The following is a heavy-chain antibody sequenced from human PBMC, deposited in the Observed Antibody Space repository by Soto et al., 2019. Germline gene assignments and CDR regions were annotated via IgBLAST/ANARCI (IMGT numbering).Heavy chain of an antibody. D-gene: IGHD5-18*01. V-gene: IGHV3-74*01. CDR1: GFTFSNYW. CDR3: VRDLQFWFLDY. CDR2: IRSDGSGS. J-gene: IGHJ4*02. Sequence: GGSLRLSCAASGFTFSNYWMHWVRQAPGEGLVWVSRIRSDGSGSTCADSVKGRFAISRDNAKNMLYLQMNSLRVEDTAVYYCVRDLQFWFLDYLGQGTLVTVSS.